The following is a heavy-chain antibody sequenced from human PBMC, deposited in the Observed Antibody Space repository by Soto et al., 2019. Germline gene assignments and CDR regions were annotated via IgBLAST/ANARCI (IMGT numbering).Heavy chain of an antibody. J-gene: IGHJ6*02. Sequence: PSETLSLTCAVSGGSISSSNWWSWVRQPPGKGLEWIGEIYHSGSTNYNPSLKSRVTISVDKSKNQFSLKLSSVTAADTAVYYCARDRGPRYYYYGMDVWGQVTTVTVSS. D-gene: IGHD3-10*01. CDR1: GGSISSSNW. CDR3: ARDRGPRYYYYGMDV. V-gene: IGHV4-4*02. CDR2: IYHSGST.